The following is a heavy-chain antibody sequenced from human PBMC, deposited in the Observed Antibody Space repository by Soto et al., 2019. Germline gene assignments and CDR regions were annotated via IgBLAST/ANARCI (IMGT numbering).Heavy chain of an antibody. CDR3: PSLPDWGSGNS. CDR2: IYYSGST. Sequence: QLQLQESGPGLVKPSETLSLTCTVSGGSISSSSYYWGWIRQPPGKALEWIGSIYYSGSTYYNSSPKSRVTISVDTSKTQFSLKRPSVTAADTAVYYCPSLPDWGSGNSWGQSTVVTVSS. V-gene: IGHV4-39*01. CDR1: GGSISSSSYY. D-gene: IGHD3-10*01. J-gene: IGHJ4*02.